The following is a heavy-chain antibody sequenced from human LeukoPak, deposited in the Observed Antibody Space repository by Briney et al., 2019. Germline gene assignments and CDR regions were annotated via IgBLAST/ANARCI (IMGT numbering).Heavy chain of an antibody. CDR2: ISYDGSNK. J-gene: IGHJ4*02. CDR1: GFTFSSYP. Sequence: GGSLRLSCAASGFTFSSYPMHWVRQAPGKGLEWVAVISYDGSNKYYADSVKGRFTISRDNTKNSLFLQMNSLRAEDTAVYYCARDGDQMYEVYDYWGQGTLVTVSS. CDR3: ARDGDQMYEVYDY. V-gene: IGHV3-30-3*01. D-gene: IGHD1-14*01.